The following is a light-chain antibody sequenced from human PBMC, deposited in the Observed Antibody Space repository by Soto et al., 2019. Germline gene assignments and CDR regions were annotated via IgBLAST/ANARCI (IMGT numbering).Light chain of an antibody. CDR3: LLYYSGARV. V-gene: IGLV7-46*01. CDR1: TGTLTSGHF. CDR2: DTS. J-gene: IGLJ2*01. Sequence: QAVVTQEPSLTVSPGGTVTLTCGSSTGTLTSGHFPYWFQQKPGQAPRALIFDTSNKHSWTPARFSGSLLGGKAALTLSGAQPEDEAHYYCLLYYSGARVFGGGTKRTVL.